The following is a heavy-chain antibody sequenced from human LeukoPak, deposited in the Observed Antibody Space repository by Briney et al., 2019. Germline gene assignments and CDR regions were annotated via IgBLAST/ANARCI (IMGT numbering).Heavy chain of an antibody. CDR3: ARGKAFDI. CDR2: IKQDESEK. J-gene: IGHJ3*02. V-gene: IGHV3-7*01. CDR1: GFTFSSYW. Sequence: GGSLRLSCVASGFTFSSYWMSWVRQAPGKGLEWVDNIKQDESEKYYADSVKGRFTISRDNAKNSLYLQLNSLRAEDTAVYYCARGKAFDIWGQGTMVTVSS.